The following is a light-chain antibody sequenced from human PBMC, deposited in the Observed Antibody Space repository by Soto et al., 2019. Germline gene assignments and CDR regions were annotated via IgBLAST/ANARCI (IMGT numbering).Light chain of an antibody. CDR1: QDITNY. J-gene: IGKJ5*01. V-gene: IGKV1-33*01. CDR2: DAS. CDR3: QQYGRLPIT. Sequence: DIQLTQSPSSLSASVGDRATITCQASQDITNYLNCYQQKPGKAPRLLLYDASMLETGVPPRFSGSGSGRDFTLTISSLPPEDIAAYYCQQYGRLPITFGQGTRLEIK.